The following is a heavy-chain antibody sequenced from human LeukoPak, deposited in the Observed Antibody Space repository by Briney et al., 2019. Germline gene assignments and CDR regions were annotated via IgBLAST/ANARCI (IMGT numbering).Heavy chain of an antibody. Sequence: GGSLRLSCAASGFTFSSYAMTWVRQAPGKGLEWVAVISYDGSNKYYADSVKGRFTISRDNSKNTLYLQMNSLRAEDTAVFYCAKHLSGSFAFDIWGQGTMVTVSS. CDR1: GFTFSSYA. V-gene: IGHV3-30*18. CDR3: AKHLSGSFAFDI. J-gene: IGHJ3*02. CDR2: ISYDGSNK. D-gene: IGHD3-22*01.